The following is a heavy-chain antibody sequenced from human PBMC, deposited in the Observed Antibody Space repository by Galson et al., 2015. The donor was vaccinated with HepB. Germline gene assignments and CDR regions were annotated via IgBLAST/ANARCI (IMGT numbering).Heavy chain of an antibody. CDR2: INWNGGST. CDR3: ARVGCSGGSCYTIINYYYYYMDV. D-gene: IGHD2-15*01. J-gene: IGHJ6*03. CDR1: GFTFDDYG. V-gene: IGHV3-20*01. Sequence: SLRLSCAASGFTFDDYGMSWVRQAPGKGLEWVSGINWNGGSTGYADSVKGRFTISRDNAKNSLYLQMNSLRAEDTALYHCARVGCSGGSCYTIINYYYYYMDVWGKGTTVTVSS.